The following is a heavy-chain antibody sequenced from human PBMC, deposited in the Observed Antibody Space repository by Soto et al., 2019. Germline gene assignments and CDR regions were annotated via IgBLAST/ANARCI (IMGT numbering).Heavy chain of an antibody. Sequence: GGSLRLSCAASGFTFSNYNMVWVRQAPGKGLEWVSSISGSGSDIYYADSVKGRFTISRDNSKNTLYLQMNSLRAEDTAVYYCAGRITMIVVVTLNGDWYFDLWGRGTLVTVSS. CDR2: ISGSGSDI. CDR3: AGRITMIVVVTLNGDWYFDL. CDR1: GFTFSNYN. D-gene: IGHD3-22*01. J-gene: IGHJ2*01. V-gene: IGHV3-23*01.